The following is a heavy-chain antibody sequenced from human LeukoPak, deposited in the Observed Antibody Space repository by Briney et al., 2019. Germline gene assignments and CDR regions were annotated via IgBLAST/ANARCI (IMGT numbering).Heavy chain of an antibody. CDR2: IYYSGST. CDR1: GGSISSSSYY. CDR3: ARDDVEGVGATPEYNWFDP. V-gene: IGHV4-39*07. J-gene: IGHJ5*02. Sequence: SETLSLTCTVSGGSISSSSYYWGWIRQPPGKGLEWIGSIYYSGSTYYNPSLKSRVTISVDTSKNQFSLKLSSVTAADTAVYYCARDDVEGVGATPEYNWFDPWGQGTLVTVSS. D-gene: IGHD1-26*01.